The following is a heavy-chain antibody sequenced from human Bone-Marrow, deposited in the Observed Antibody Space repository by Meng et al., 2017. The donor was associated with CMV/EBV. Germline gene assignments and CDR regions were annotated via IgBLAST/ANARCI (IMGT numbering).Heavy chain of an antibody. CDR2: IRNKANSYNT. D-gene: IGHD2-15*01. Sequence: FTFSDHDMDWVRQAPGKGLEWVGRIRNKANSYNTEYAASVKGRFTFSRDDSKNSLFLQMNSLKTEDTAIYYCTRVGCSAGSCYSAASWGQGTLVTVSS. CDR3: TRVGCSAGSCYSAAS. V-gene: IGHV3-72*01. CDR1: FTFSDHD. J-gene: IGHJ5*02.